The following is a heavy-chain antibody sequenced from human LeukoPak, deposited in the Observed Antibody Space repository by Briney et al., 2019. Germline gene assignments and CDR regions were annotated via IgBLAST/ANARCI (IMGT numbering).Heavy chain of an antibody. CDR2: ISRSSSYI. D-gene: IGHD4-17*01. Sequence: PGGSLRLSCAASEFTFSSYSMSWVRQAPGKGLEWVSSISRSSSYIYYADSVKGRFTISRDNARNSLYLQMNSLRAEDTAVYYCARDRADYGDWYFDRWGRGTLVTVSS. CDR1: EFTFSSYS. J-gene: IGHJ2*01. V-gene: IGHV3-21*01. CDR3: ARDRADYGDWYFDR.